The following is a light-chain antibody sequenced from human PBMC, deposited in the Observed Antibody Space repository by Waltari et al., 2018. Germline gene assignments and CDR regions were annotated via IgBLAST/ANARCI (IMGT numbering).Light chain of an antibody. CDR2: GVS. V-gene: IGLV2-11*01. Sequence: QSALTQPRSVSGSPGQSVTISCTGTSSDVGAYNHVSWYQPHQGKAPKLMIYGVSKRPSGVPARFSGSKSGNTASLTISGLQAEDEGDYYCCSYAGTYTVRVFGGGTKVTVL. J-gene: IGLJ3*02. CDR3: CSYAGTYTVRV. CDR1: SSDVGAYNH.